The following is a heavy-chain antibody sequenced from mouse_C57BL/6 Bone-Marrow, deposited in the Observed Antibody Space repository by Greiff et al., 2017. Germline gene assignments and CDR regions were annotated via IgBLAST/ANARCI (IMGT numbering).Heavy chain of an antibody. CDR2: IDPEDGDT. CDR1: GFNIKDYY. V-gene: IGHV14-1*01. CDR3: TTGSSGYEETWFAY. Sequence: EVQLQESGAELVRPGASVKLSCTASGFNIKDYYMHWVKQRPEQGLEWIGRIDPEDGDTEYAPKFQGKATMTADTSSNTAYLQLSSLTSEDTAVYYCTTGSSGYEETWFAYWGQGTLVTVSA. D-gene: IGHD3-2*02. J-gene: IGHJ3*01.